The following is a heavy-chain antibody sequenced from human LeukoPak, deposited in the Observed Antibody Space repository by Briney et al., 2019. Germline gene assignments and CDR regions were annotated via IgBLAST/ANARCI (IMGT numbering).Heavy chain of an antibody. CDR1: GFTVSSNY. D-gene: IGHD3-22*01. J-gene: IGHJ3*02. Sequence: PGGSLRLSCAASGFTVSSNYMSWVRQAPGKGLEWVSIIYSGGSTYYADSVKGRFPISRDNSKNTLYLQMNSLRAEDTAVYYCARGYYYDSSAYYSDAFDIWGQGTMVTVSS. V-gene: IGHV3-53*01. CDR3: ARGYYYDSSAYYSDAFDI. CDR2: IYSGGST.